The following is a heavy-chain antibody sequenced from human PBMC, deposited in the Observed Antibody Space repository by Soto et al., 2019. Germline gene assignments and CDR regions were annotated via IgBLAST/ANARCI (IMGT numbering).Heavy chain of an antibody. J-gene: IGHJ4*02. Sequence: QLQLQESGPGLVKPSETLSLTCSVSGDSINSDKYYWGWIRQPPGKGLEWIGSIYYRGNTYYNPSLQTRATLSLDKSKSQFSLKLNSVTAADSAVYFCARLEGLATISYYFDFWGQGALVTVSS. V-gene: IGHV4-39*01. CDR2: IYYRGNT. CDR3: ARLEGLATISYYFDF. D-gene: IGHD3-9*01. CDR1: GDSINSDKYY.